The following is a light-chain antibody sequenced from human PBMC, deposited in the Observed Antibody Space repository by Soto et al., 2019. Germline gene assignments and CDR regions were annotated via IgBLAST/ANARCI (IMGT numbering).Light chain of an antibody. CDR2: EVS. CDR1: SSDVGAYDY. Sequence: QSVLTQPASVSGSPGQSITISCTGTSSDVGAYDYVSWYQQHPDKAPKLMIYEVSNRPSGVSNRFSGSKSVNTATLTISGLQADDEADYYCSSYTSSSTRVFGTGT. CDR3: SSYTSSSTRV. V-gene: IGLV2-14*03. J-gene: IGLJ1*01.